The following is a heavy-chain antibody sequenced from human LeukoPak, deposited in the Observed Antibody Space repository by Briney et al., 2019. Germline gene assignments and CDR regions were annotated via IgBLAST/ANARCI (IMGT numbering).Heavy chain of an antibody. Sequence: SETLSLTCAVSGGSISSSNWWSWVRQPPGKGLEWIGEIYHSGSTNYNPSLKSRVTISVDKSKNQFSLKLSSVTAADTAVYYCARDQGEGKYSFDYGGQEPLVPVSS. D-gene: IGHD3-10*01. J-gene: IGHJ4*02. CDR1: GGSISSSNW. CDR2: IYHSGST. CDR3: ARDQGEGKYSFDY. V-gene: IGHV4-4*02.